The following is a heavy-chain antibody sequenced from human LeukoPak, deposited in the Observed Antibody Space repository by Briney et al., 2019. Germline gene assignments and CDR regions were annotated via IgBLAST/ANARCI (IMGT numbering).Heavy chain of an antibody. CDR2: ISSSSSTI. CDR3: ARDGSTAPEPFDY. J-gene: IGHJ4*02. CDR1: GFTFSSYS. Sequence: GGSLRLSCAASGFTFSSYSMNWVRQAPGKGLEWVSYISSSSSTIYYADSVKGRFTISRDNAKNSLYLQMNSLRAEDTAVYYCARDGSTAPEPFDYWGQGTLVTVSS. V-gene: IGHV3-48*04. D-gene: IGHD4-17*01.